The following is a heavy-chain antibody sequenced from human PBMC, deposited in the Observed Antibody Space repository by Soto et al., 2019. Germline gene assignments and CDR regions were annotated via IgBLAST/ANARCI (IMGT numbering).Heavy chain of an antibody. V-gene: IGHV3-74*01. Sequence: VQLVESGGGLVQPGGSLRLSCAASKFSFSGYWMHWVRQAPGKGLMWVSRVNPDGSTTTYADSVKGRFTISRDNAKNTVFLQMNSLIADDTAVHYCAKVASGSYDWFDPWGQGTLVTVSS. D-gene: IGHD1-26*01. CDR3: AKVASGSYDWFDP. J-gene: IGHJ5*02. CDR1: KFSFSGYW. CDR2: VNPDGSTT.